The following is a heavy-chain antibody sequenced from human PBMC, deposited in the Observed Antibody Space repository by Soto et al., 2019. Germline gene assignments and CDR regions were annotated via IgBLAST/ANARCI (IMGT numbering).Heavy chain of an antibody. CDR2: IYPGDSDT. CDR3: ARYQGSGDGYNWRPDAFDI. Sequence: GASLKISCKGSGYSFTSYWIGWVRQMPGKGLEWMGIIYPGDSDTRYSPSFQGQVTISADKSISTAYLQWSSLKASDTAMYYCARYQGSGDGYNWRPDAFDIWGQGTMVTVSS. V-gene: IGHV5-51*01. D-gene: IGHD5-12*01. CDR1: GYSFTSYW. J-gene: IGHJ3*02.